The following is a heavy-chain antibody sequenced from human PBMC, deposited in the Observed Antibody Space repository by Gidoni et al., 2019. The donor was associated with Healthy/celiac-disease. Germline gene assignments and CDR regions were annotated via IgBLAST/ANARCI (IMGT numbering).Heavy chain of an antibody. V-gene: IGHV4-34*01. J-gene: IGHJ4*02. Sequence: QVQLQQWGAGLLKPSETLSLTCAVYGGSFSGYYWSWSRQPPGKGLEWIGEINHSGSTNYNPHLKSRGTISVDTSKNQFALKLISGTAADTAVYYCARMTWSFYYFDYWCQGTLVTVSS. CDR2: INHSGST. CDR3: ARMTWSFYYFDY. D-gene: IGHD1-26*01. CDR1: GGSFSGYY.